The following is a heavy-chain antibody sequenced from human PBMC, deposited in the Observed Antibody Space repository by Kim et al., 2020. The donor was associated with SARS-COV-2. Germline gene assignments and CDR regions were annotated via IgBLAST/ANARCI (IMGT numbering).Heavy chain of an antibody. CDR3: AKGSIAAPRGLWFDP. J-gene: IGHJ5*02. Sequence: GGSLRLSCAASGFTFDDYAMHWVRQAPGKGLEWVSGISWNSGSIGYADSVKGRFTISRDNAKNSLYLQMNSLRAEDTALYYCAKGSIAAPRGLWFDPWGQGTLVTVSS. CDR2: ISWNSGSI. V-gene: IGHV3-9*01. CDR1: GFTFDDYA. D-gene: IGHD6-13*01.